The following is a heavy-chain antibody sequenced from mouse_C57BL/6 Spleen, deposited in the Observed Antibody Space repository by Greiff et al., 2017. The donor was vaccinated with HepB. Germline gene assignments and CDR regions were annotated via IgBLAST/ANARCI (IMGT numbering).Heavy chain of an antibody. D-gene: IGHD2-5*01. CDR2: IDPSDSET. CDR3: ARSEYYSNPWFAY. Sequence: QVQLQQPGAELVRPGSSVKLSCKASGYTFTSYWMHWVKQRPIQGLEWIGNIDPSDSETHYNQKFKDKATLTVDKSSSTAYMQLSSLTSEDSAVYYCARSEYYSNPWFAYWGQGTLVTVSA. V-gene: IGHV1-52*01. J-gene: IGHJ3*01. CDR1: GYTFTSYW.